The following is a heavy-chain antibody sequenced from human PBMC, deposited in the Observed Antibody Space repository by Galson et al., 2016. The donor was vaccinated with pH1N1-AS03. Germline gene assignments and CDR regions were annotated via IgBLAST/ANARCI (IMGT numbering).Heavy chain of an antibody. CDR3: AREPWGSTQGEY. V-gene: IGHV3-53*01. J-gene: IGHJ4*02. CDR1: GFTINNNY. Sequence: SLRLSCAASGFTINNNYMGWVRQAPGKGLEWVSVIYGGGDTFYADSVKGRFTISRDNSKKTVYLQMNSLRVEDTAVYYCAREPWGSTQGEYWGQGTLVTVSS. D-gene: IGHD3-16*01. CDR2: IYGGGDT.